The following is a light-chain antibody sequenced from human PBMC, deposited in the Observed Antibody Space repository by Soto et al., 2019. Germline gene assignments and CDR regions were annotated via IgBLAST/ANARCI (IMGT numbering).Light chain of an antibody. CDR2: DVS. J-gene: IGLJ2*01. Sequence: QSALTQPASVSGSPGQSITISCTGTSSDVGAYNYVSWYQQHPGKAPKLMIYDVSNRPSGVSDRFSGSKSGNTASLTISGLQAEDEGDYYCCSYTSSTTVVFGGGTQLTVL. CDR1: SSDVGAYNY. V-gene: IGLV2-14*01. CDR3: CSYTSSTTVV.